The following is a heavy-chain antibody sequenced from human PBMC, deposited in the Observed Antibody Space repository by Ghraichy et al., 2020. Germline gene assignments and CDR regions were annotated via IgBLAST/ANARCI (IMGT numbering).Heavy chain of an antibody. V-gene: IGHV1-2*06. CDR2: VNPNSGGT. J-gene: IGHJ4*02. D-gene: IGHD3-9*01. CDR3: ARGYDILTGYPPPFDY. CDR1: GYTFTGYY. Sequence: ASVKVSCKASGYTFTGYYMHWVRQAPGQGLEWMGRVNPNSGGTNYAQKFQGRVTMTRDTSTSTAYMELSRLTSDDTAVYYCARGYDILTGYPPPFDYWGQGTLVTVSS.